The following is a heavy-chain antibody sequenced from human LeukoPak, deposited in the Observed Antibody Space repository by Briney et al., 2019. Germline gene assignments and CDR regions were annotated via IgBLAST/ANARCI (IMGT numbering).Heavy chain of an antibody. CDR1: VDSISSYY. CDR2: IYTSGST. J-gene: IGHJ5*02. Sequence: SETLSLTCTVSVDSISSYYWSCIRHPPEKGREWIGYIYTSGSTNHNPSLKSRVTISVDTSKNQFSLKISSVTAADTAVYYCATQVFRFLKWLPRHEDWFDPWGQGTLVTVSS. CDR3: ATQVFRFLKWLPRHEDWFDP. D-gene: IGHD3-3*01. V-gene: IGHV4-4*09.